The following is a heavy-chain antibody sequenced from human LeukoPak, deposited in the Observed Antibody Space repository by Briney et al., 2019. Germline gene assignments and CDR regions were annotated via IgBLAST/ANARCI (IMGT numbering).Heavy chain of an antibody. CDR3: AKDLPHYYESSAMGPFDY. Sequence: QTGGSLRLSCAASGFTFSNFAMSWVRRAPGKGLEWVSAISGSGDSTYYADSVKGRFTISRDNSKNTLYLQMTSLRAEGTAVYYCAKDLPHYYESSAMGPFDYWGQGTLVTVSS. V-gene: IGHV3-23*01. CDR2: ISGSGDST. J-gene: IGHJ4*02. CDR1: GFTFSNFA. D-gene: IGHD3-22*01.